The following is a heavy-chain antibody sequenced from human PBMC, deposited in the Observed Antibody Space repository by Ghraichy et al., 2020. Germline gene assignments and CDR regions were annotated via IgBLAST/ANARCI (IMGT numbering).Heavy chain of an antibody. Sequence: SETLSLTCTVSGYSISSGYYWGWIRQPPGKGLEWIGSIYHSGSTYYNPSLKSRVTISVDTSKNQFSLKLSSVTAADTAVYYCARVNDYVWDTTDYWGQGTLVTVSS. CDR1: GYSISSGYY. CDR2: IYHSGST. J-gene: IGHJ4*02. V-gene: IGHV4-38-2*02. D-gene: IGHD3-16*01. CDR3: ARVNDYVWDTTDY.